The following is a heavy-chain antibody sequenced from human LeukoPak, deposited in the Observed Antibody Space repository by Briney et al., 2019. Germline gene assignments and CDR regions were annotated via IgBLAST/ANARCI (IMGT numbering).Heavy chain of an antibody. CDR3: AKDSRLRYFDWTYDY. CDR1: GFTFDVYT. D-gene: IGHD3-9*01. Sequence: GGSLRLSCAASGFTFDVYTMHWVRQAPGKGLEWVSLISWDGGSTYYADSVKGRFTIPRDNSKNTLYLQMNSLRAEDTAVYYCAKDSRLRYFDWTYDYWGQGTLVTVSS. V-gene: IGHV3-43*01. J-gene: IGHJ4*02. CDR2: ISWDGGST.